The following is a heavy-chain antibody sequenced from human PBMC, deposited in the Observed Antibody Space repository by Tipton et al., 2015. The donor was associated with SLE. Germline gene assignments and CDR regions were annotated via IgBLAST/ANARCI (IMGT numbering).Heavy chain of an antibody. D-gene: IGHD4-17*01. CDR3: ARESTVTTSDY. J-gene: IGHJ4*02. Sequence: SLRLSCAAFGFTVSSNYMSWVRQAPGKGLEWVSVIYSGGSTYYADSVKGRFTISRDNSKNTLYLQMNSLRAEDTAVYYCARESTVTTSDYWGQGTLVTVSS. CDR1: GFTVSSNY. CDR2: IYSGGST. V-gene: IGHV3-53*05.